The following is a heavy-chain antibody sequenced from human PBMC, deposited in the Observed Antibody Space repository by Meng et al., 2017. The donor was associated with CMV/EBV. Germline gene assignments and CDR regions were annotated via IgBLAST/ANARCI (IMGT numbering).Heavy chain of an antibody. V-gene: IGHV3-21*01. CDR2: ISSSSSYI. CDR3: ARDGGDCSSTSCYTHGYYGMDV. Sequence: GESLKISCAASGFTFSSYSMNWVRQAPGKGLEWVSSISSSSSYIYYADSMKGRFTISRDNAKNSLYLQMNSLRAEDTAVYYCARDGGDCSSTSCYTHGYYGMDVWGQGTTVTVSS. D-gene: IGHD2-2*02. CDR1: GFTFSSYS. J-gene: IGHJ6*02.